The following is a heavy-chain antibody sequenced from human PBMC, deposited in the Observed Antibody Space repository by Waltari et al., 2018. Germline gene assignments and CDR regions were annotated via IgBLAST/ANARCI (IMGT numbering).Heavy chain of an antibody. D-gene: IGHD2-21*02. V-gene: IGHV4-4*02. CDR2: VYHSGST. Sequence: QVQLQESGPGLVKPSGTLSLTCAVPGGPIRSSNCWSWVRQPPGKGLEWIGEVYHSGSTNYNPSLESRLTISVDKSKNQFSLKLSSVTAADTAVYYCARGAYCGGDCAAHIDYWGQGTLVTVSS. J-gene: IGHJ4*02. CDR1: GGPIRSSNC. CDR3: ARGAYCGGDCAAHIDY.